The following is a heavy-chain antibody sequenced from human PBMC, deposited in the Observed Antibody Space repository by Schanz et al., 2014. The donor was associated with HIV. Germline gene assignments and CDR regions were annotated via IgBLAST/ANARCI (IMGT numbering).Heavy chain of an antibody. D-gene: IGHD6-13*01. V-gene: IGHV3-23*01. CDR2: VTNSGSYV. Sequence: EVQLLESGGDLAQPGDSLRLSCVASGFVFRDFAMAWVRQAPGKGLEWVSAVTNSGSYVNYADSVKGRFTMSRDNSKNTLYLEMNSLRPEDTAVYYCARETSGFSTSWPPRYHYYGMDVWGQGTTVTVSS. CDR1: GFVFRDFA. CDR3: ARETSGFSTSWPPRYHYYGMDV. J-gene: IGHJ6*02.